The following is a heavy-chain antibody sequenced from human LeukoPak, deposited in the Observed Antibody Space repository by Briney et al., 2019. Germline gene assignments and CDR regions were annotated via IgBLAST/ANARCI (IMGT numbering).Heavy chain of an antibody. D-gene: IGHD2-2*01. CDR3: AKGPLRGTAAAIDY. V-gene: IGHV3-30*18. J-gene: IGHJ4*02. CDR2: VSHDGSKK. Sequence: GTSLRLSCAASGFTFSSYAMNWVRQAPGKGLEWVAVVSHDGSKKYYADSVKGRFTISRDISTDTLWLQMDSLRTEDTAVYYCAKGPLRGTAAAIDYWGQGTLVTVSS. CDR1: GFTFSSYA.